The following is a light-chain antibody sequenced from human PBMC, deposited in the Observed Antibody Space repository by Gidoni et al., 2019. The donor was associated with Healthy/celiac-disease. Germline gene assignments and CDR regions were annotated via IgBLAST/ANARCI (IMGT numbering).Light chain of an antibody. Sequence: QSVLPQPPSASGTTGQRVTISCSGSSSNIGSNTVNWSQQLPGTAPKLLIYSNNQRPSGVPDRFSGSKSGTSASLAIRGLQSEDEADYYCAAVDDSLNGWVFGGGTKLTVL. CDR2: SNN. J-gene: IGLJ3*02. V-gene: IGLV1-44*01. CDR1: SSNIGSNT. CDR3: AAVDDSLNGWV.